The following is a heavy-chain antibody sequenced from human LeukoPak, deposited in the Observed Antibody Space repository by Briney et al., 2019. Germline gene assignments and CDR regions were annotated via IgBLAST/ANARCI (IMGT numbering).Heavy chain of an antibody. CDR1: GGTFSSYA. CDR3: ARDRSPKIFRADYDSSGYHFDY. V-gene: IGHV1-69*13. D-gene: IGHD3-22*01. Sequence: SVKVSCKASGGTFSSYAISWVRQAPGQGLEWMGGIIPIFGPANYAQKFQGRVTITADESTSTAYMELSSLGSEDTAVYYCARDRSPKIFRADYDSSGYHFDYWGQGTLVTVSS. CDR2: IIPIFGPA. J-gene: IGHJ4*02.